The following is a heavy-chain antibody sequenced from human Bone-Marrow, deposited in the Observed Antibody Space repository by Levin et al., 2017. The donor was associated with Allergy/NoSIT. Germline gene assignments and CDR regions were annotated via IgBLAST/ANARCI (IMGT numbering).Heavy chain of an antibody. J-gene: IGHJ6*02. CDR1: GYTFTGYH. V-gene: IGHV1-2*02. D-gene: IGHD1-26*01. CDR2: INPHSGDT. CDR3: ARDRLPTTTCSYYYLHYGMDV. Sequence: RASVKVSCKASGYTFTGYHLHWVRQAPGQGLEWMGWINPHSGDTNYAQKFQGRVSMTRDTSINTAYMELSSLRSDDTAVYFCARDRLPTTTCSYYYLHYGMDVWGQGTTVTVSS.